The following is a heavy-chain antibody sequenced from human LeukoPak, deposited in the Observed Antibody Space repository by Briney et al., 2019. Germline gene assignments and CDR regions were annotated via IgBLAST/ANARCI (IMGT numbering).Heavy chain of an antibody. CDR1: GGSISSSSYY. Sequence: SETLSLTCTVSGGSISSSSYYWGWIRPPPGKGLEWIGSIYYSGSTYYNPSLKSRVTISVDTSKNQFSLKLSSVTAADTAVYYCARGNWGWYYYYYMDVWGKGTTVTVSS. J-gene: IGHJ6*03. CDR2: IYYSGST. D-gene: IGHD7-27*01. CDR3: ARGNWGWYYYYYMDV. V-gene: IGHV4-39*07.